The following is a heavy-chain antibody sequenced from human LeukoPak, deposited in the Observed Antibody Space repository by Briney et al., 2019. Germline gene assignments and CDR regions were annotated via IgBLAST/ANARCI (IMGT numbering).Heavy chain of an antibody. V-gene: IGHV4-61*02. CDR2: IYTSGST. D-gene: IGHD3-22*01. Sequence: PSETLSLTCTVSGGSISSGSYYWRWIRQPAGKGLEWIGRIYTSGSTNYNPSLKSRFTISVDTSKNQFSLKLSSVTAADTAVYYCARGAYYYDSSGYYQIDYWGQGTLVTVSS. J-gene: IGHJ4*02. CDR1: GGSISSGSYY. CDR3: ARGAYYYDSSGYYQIDY.